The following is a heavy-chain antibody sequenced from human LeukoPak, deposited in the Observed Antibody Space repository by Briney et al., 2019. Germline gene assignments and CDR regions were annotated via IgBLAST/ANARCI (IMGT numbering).Heavy chain of an antibody. Sequence: GGSLRLSCAASGFTFSDYYMSWIRQAPGKGLEGVSDISSSGSTIYYADSVKGRFTISRDNAKNSLYLQMNSLRAEDTAVYYCARARLGYCSSTSCYLDAFDIWGQGTMVTVSS. CDR1: GFTFSDYY. CDR2: ISSSGSTI. D-gene: IGHD2-2*01. V-gene: IGHV3-11*01. CDR3: ARARLGYCSSTSCYLDAFDI. J-gene: IGHJ3*02.